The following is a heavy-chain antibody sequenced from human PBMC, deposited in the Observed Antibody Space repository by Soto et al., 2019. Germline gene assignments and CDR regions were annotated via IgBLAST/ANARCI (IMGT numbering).Heavy chain of an antibody. CDR2: INPNSGGT. V-gene: IGHV1-2*04. CDR1: GYTFPGSY. J-gene: IGHJ6*02. D-gene: IGHD2-2*01. CDR3: ARDLIEYCSSTSCVPFSYGMDV. Sequence: GASVKVSCKASGYTFPGSYMHWVRQAPGQGLEWMGWINPNSGGTNYAQKFQGWVTMTRDTSISTAYMELSRLRSDDTAVYYCARDLIEYCSSTSCVPFSYGMDVWGQGTTVTVSS.